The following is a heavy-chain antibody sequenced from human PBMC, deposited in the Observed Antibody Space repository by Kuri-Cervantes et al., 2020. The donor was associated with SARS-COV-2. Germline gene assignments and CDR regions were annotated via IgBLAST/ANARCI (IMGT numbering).Heavy chain of an antibody. V-gene: IGHV3-30-3*01. Sequence: GESLKISCAASGFTFSSYAMHWVRQAPGKGLEWVALISSDGTNKLQAGSVKGRFTISRDNSKNTLYLQMNSLTSEDTSVYYCARPPDRSGQNFDSWGQGTLVTVSS. CDR2: ISSDGTNK. CDR3: ARPPDRSGQNFDS. D-gene: IGHD3-22*01. J-gene: IGHJ4*02. CDR1: GFTFSSYA.